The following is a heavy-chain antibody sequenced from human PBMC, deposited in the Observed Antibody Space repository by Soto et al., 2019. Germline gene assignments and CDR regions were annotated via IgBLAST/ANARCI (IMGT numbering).Heavy chain of an antibody. CDR1: GFTFSNYG. Sequence: GGSLRLSCAASGFTFSNYGMHWVRQAPGKALEWVAVISYDGSNKYYADSVKGRFTISRDNSKNTLYLQMNSLRAEDTAVYYCAKDLIIAARPSGGDYSYYGMDVWGQGTTVTVSS. CDR2: ISYDGSNK. V-gene: IGHV3-30*18. J-gene: IGHJ6*02. D-gene: IGHD6-6*01. CDR3: AKDLIIAARPSGGDYSYYGMDV.